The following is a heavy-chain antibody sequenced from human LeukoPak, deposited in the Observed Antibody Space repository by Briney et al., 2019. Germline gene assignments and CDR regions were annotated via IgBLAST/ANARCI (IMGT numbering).Heavy chain of an antibody. CDR3: ARDPSRGNTYGYGDL. CDR2: IKKDGSEK. D-gene: IGHD5-18*01. Sequence: GGSLRLSCAAARFSISGYWMNWVRQAPGKGLEWVANIKKDGSEKYYVDSVKGRFTISRDNAKNSPYLEMNSLRAEDTAVYYCARDPSRGNTYGYGDLWGQGTLVTVPS. V-gene: IGHV3-7*01. J-gene: IGHJ4*02. CDR1: RFSISGYW.